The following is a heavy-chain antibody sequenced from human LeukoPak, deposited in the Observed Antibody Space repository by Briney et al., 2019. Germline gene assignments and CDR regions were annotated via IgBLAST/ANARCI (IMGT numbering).Heavy chain of an antibody. V-gene: IGHV3-30*04. J-gene: IGHJ4*02. Sequence: GGSLRLSCAASGFTFSNYAIHWVRQAPGKGLGWVAVISYDGSNKYYADSVKGRFTISRDNSKNTLYLQMNSLRAEDTAVYYCAKGGSLYSSGQPLYYFDYWGQGTLVTVSS. D-gene: IGHD6-19*01. CDR3: AKGGSLYSSGQPLYYFDY. CDR1: GFTFSNYA. CDR2: ISYDGSNK.